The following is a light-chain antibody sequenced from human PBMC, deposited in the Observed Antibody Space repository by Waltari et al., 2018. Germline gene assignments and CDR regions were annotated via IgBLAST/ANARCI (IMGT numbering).Light chain of an antibody. CDR3: QHYVRLPAT. J-gene: IGKJ1*01. CDR2: GAS. V-gene: IGKV3-20*01. Sequence: EIVLTQSPDSLSSSPGERVTLSCRASQSVSRALAWYQQKPGQAPRLLIFGASNRATGIPDRFSGSWSETDFSLTISRLEPEDFAVYYCQHYVRLPATFGRGTKVEIK. CDR1: QSVSRA.